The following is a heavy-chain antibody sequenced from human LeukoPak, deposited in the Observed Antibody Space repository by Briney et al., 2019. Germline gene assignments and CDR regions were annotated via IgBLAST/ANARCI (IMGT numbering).Heavy chain of an antibody. D-gene: IGHD6-19*01. CDR1: GYTFTGYY. CDR3: ARALSGCILCFDY. V-gene: IGHV1-2*02. CDR2: INPNSGGT. J-gene: IGHJ4*02. Sequence: ASVKVSCKASGYTFTGYYMHWVRQAPGQGLEWMGWINPNSGGTNYAQKFQGRVTMTRDTSISTAYMELSRLRSDDTAVYYCARALSGCILCFDYWGQGTLVTVSS.